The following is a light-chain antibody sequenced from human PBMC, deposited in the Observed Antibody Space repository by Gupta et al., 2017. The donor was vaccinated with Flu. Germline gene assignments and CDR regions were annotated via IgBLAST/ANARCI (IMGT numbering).Light chain of an antibody. J-gene: IGKJ1*01. V-gene: IGKV1-5*03. CDR2: QAS. CDR1: QSINDW. Sequence: DIQMTQSPSTLSAYVGDRVTINCRASQSINDWLAWYQQKPGKAPKLLIYQASNLESWVPSRFSGSGSGTEFALTISSLQPDDFATYYCQQEIIYPQPFGQGTRVEVK. CDR3: QQEIIYPQP.